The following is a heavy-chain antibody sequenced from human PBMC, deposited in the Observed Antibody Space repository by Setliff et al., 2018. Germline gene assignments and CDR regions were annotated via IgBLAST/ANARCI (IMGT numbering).Heavy chain of an antibody. CDR1: GFTFSRYG. CDR3: AREGDSGWYGGGIDY. D-gene: IGHD6-19*01. CDR2: IVYDGSNK. Sequence: PGGSLRLSCAASGFTFSRYGMHWVRQAPGKGLEWVAFIVYDGSNKDYANSVKGRFTISRDNAKNSVYLQMNSLRVEDTALYYCAREGDSGWYGGGIDYWGQGILVTAPQ. J-gene: IGHJ4*02. V-gene: IGHV3-30*02.